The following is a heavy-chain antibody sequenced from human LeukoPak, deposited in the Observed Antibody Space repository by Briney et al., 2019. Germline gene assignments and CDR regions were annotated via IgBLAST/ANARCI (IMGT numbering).Heavy chain of an antibody. V-gene: IGHV3-48*04. Sequence: GGSLRLSCAASGFTFSSYSMNWVRQAPGKGLEWVSYISSSSSTIYYADSVKGRFTISRDNAKNSLYLQMNSLRAEDTAVYYCARGPPYGSGSYSFYYYYYGMDVWGQGTTVTVSS. J-gene: IGHJ6*02. CDR3: ARGPPYGSGSYSFYYYYYGMDV. CDR2: ISSSSSTI. CDR1: GFTFSSYS. D-gene: IGHD3-10*01.